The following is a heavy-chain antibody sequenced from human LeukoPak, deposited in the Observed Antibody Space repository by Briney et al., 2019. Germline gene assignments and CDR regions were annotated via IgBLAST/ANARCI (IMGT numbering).Heavy chain of an antibody. CDR1: GFTFSTYA. D-gene: IGHD1-26*01. Sequence: GGSLRLSCAASGFTFSTYAMHWVRQAPGKGLEWVAVISYDGSDKYYADSVKGRFTISRDNSKNTLYLQMNSLRAEDTAVYYCAGAPTNPPSGSLDYWGQGTLVTVSS. J-gene: IGHJ4*02. CDR2: ISYDGSDK. V-gene: IGHV3-30-3*01. CDR3: AGAPTNPPSGSLDY.